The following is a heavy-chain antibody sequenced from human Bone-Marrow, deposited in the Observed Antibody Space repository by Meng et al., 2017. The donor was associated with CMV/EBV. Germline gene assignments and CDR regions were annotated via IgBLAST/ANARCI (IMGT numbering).Heavy chain of an antibody. CDR1: GFTFSTYD. V-gene: IGHV3-30*02. Sequence: GGSLRLSCGASGFTFSTYDIHWVRQPPGKGLEWVAFIPYDGSYEYYADSVKGRFTISRDNSKNALYPQINSLRAEDTALYYCAKHHRGYSAIDYWGQGTLVTVSS. D-gene: IGHD5-12*01. CDR3: AKHHRGYSAIDY. CDR2: IPYDGSYE. J-gene: IGHJ4*02.